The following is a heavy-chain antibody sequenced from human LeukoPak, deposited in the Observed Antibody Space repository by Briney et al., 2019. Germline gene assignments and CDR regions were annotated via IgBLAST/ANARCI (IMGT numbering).Heavy chain of an antibody. CDR3: AQTKYTLTSPGWFDP. Sequence: SGPTLVNPTQTLTLTCAFSGFSLSTSGVGVGWICQPPGKALEWLAIIYWDDDKRFSPSLKDRLTIAKDTSKNQVVLTLTNMDPVDTASYYCAQTKYTLTSPGWFDPWGQGTLVTVSS. CDR2: IYWDDDK. D-gene: IGHD2-2*01. V-gene: IGHV2-5*02. CDR1: GFSLSTSGVG. J-gene: IGHJ5*02.